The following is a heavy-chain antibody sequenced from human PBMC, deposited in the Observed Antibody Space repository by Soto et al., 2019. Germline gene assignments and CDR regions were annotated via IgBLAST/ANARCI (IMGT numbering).Heavy chain of an antibody. CDR1: GYTFTSYA. CDR3: ARAPNRAAMVRGYYYGMDV. V-gene: IGHV1-3*01. CDR2: INAGNGNT. Sequence: ASVKVSCKASGYTFTSYAMHWVRQAPGQRLEWMGWINAGNGNTKYSQKFQGRVTITRDTSASTAYMELSSLRSEDTAVYYCARAPNRAAMVRGYYYGMDVWGQGTTVTVSS. D-gene: IGHD3-10*01. J-gene: IGHJ6*02.